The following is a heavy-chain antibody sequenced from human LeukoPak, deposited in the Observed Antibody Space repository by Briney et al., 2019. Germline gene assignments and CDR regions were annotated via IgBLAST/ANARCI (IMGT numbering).Heavy chain of an antibody. D-gene: IGHD5-12*01. J-gene: IGHJ5*02. CDR3: ARGTHIVATIGNWFDP. CDR2: INHSGST. Sequence: SETLSLTCAVYGGSFSGYYWSWIRQPPGKGLEWIGEINHSGSTNYNPSLKSRVTISVDTSKNQLSLKLSSVTAADTAVYYCARGTHIVATIGNWFDPWGQGTLVTVSS. CDR1: GGSFSGYY. V-gene: IGHV4-34*01.